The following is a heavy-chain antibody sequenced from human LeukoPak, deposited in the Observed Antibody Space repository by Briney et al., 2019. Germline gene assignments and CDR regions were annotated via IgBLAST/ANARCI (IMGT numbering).Heavy chain of an antibody. J-gene: IGHJ4*02. V-gene: IGHV3-21*01. D-gene: IGHD6-19*01. CDR3: ARVQGEQWLVYYVDY. Sequence: GGSLRLSWAASGFIFNSYSMNWLRQAPGKGLEWVSSISSSGRYMYYADSVKGRFTISRDNAKNSLYLQINSLRAEDTAVYYCARVQGEQWLVYYVDYWGRGTLVTVSS. CDR1: GFIFNSYS. CDR2: ISSSGRYM.